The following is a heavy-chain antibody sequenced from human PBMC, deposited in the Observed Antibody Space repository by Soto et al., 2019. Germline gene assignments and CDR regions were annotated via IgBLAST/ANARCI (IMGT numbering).Heavy chain of an antibody. CDR3: ARRYGYAFDI. CDR1: GGSISSYY. Sequence: SETLSLTCTVSGGSISSYYWSWIRQPPGKGLEWIGYIYYSGSTNYNPSLKSRVTISVDTSKNQFSLKLSSVTAADTDVYYCARRYGYAFDIWGQGTMVTVSS. V-gene: IGHV4-59*01. J-gene: IGHJ3*02. D-gene: IGHD4-17*01. CDR2: IYYSGST.